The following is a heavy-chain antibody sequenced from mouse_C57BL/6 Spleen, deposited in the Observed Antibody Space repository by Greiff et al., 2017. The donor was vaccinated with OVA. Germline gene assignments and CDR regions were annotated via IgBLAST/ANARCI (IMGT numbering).Heavy chain of an antibody. CDR3: ERSGATPTVVAKVAMDY. D-gene: IGHD1-1*01. Sequence: QVQLQQSGTELVKPGASVKLSCKASGYTFTSYWMHWVKQRPGQGLEWIGKINPSNGGTNYNEKFKSKATLTVDKSSSTAYMQLSSLPSEDSAVYYWERSGATPTVVAKVAMDYWGQGTSVTVSS. CDR2: INPSNGGT. CDR1: GYTFTSYW. J-gene: IGHJ4*01. V-gene: IGHV1-53*01.